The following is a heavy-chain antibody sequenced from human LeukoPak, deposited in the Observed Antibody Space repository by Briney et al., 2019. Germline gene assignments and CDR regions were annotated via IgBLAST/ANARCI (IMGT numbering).Heavy chain of an antibody. CDR1: GFTFSSYG. D-gene: IGHD6-13*01. CDR3: AKDDGPIAAAGTGGDY. Sequence: GGSLRLSCAASGFTFSSYGMHWVRQAPGKGLEWVAFIRYDGSNKYYADSVKGRFTISRDNSKNTLYLQMNSLRAEDTAVYYCAKDDGPIAAAGTGGDYWGQGTLVTVSS. V-gene: IGHV3-30*02. J-gene: IGHJ4*02. CDR2: IRYDGSNK.